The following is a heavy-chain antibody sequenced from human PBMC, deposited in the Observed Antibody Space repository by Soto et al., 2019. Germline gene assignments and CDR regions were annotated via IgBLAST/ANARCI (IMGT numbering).Heavy chain of an antibody. J-gene: IGHJ5*02. CDR1: GYTFTSYV. D-gene: IGHD6-6*01. CDR3: ARGYSSSSRGDA. Sequence: ASVKVSCKASGYTFTSYVITWVRQAPGQGLEWMGWINTYNGNTNYAQKLQGRVTMTTDTSTSTVYMELRSLRSDDTAVYYCARGYSSSSRGDAWGQGTLVTVSS. V-gene: IGHV1-18*01. CDR2: INTYNGNT.